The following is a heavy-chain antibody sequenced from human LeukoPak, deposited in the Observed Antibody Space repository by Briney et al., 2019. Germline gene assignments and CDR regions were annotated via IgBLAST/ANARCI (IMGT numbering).Heavy chain of an antibody. CDR2: ISSSSSYI. CDR1: GFTFSSYS. CDR3: ARDRAGLSYGMDV. J-gene: IGHJ6*02. D-gene: IGHD4/OR15-4a*01. V-gene: IGHV3-21*01. Sequence: SGGSLRLSCAASGFTFSSYSMNWVRQAPGKGLEWVSSISSSSSYINYADSVKGRFTISRDNAKNSLYLQMNSLRAEDTAVYYCARDRAGLSYGMDVWGQGTTVTVSS.